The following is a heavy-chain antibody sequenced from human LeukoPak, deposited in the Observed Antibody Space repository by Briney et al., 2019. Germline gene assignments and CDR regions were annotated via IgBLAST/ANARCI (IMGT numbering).Heavy chain of an antibody. D-gene: IGHD6-13*01. V-gene: IGHV3-23*01. J-gene: IGHJ4*02. CDR2: ISSRGGST. CDR3: ARPYSSSWENFHY. CDR1: GFTYSTYA. Sequence: HPGGSLRLSSAASGFTYSTYAMTWVRQAPGKGLEWVSGISSRGGSTYYADSVKGRFTISRDNSKNTLDLQMNSLRPEDTALYYCARPYSSSWENFHYWGQGTLVTVSS.